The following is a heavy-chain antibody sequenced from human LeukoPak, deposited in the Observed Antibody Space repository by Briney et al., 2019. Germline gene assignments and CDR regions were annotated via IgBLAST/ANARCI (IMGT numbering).Heavy chain of an antibody. V-gene: IGHV4-34*01. CDR1: GGSFSGYY. D-gene: IGHD6-13*01. CDR2: INHSGST. Sequence: PSETLSLTCAVYGGSFSGYYWSWIRQPPGKGLEWIGEINHSGSTNYNPSLKSRVTISVDTSKDQFSLKLSSVTAADTDVYYCARGSRIAAAGNFDYWGQGTLVTVSS. J-gene: IGHJ4*02. CDR3: ARGSRIAAAGNFDY.